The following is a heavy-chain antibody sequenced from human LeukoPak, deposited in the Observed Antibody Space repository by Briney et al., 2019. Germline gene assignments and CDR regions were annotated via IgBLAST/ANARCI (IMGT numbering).Heavy chain of an antibody. CDR2: ISSSSSYI. V-gene: IGHV3-21*01. D-gene: IGHD1-1*01. CDR1: GFTFSSYS. Sequence: GGSLRLSCAASGFTFSSYSMNWVRQAPGKGLEWVSSISSSSSYIYYADSVKGRFTISRDNAKNSLYLQMNSLRSEDTAVYYCARDYTTGRWFDPWGQGTLVTVSS. CDR3: ARDYTTGRWFDP. J-gene: IGHJ5*02.